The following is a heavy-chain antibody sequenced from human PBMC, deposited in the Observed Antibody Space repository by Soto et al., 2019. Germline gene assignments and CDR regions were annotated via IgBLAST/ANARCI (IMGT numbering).Heavy chain of an antibody. CDR3: ARDRETTVTTLSENWFDP. V-gene: IGHV4-30-4*01. D-gene: IGHD4-17*01. J-gene: IGHJ5*02. Sequence: QVQLQESGPGLVKPSQTLSLTCTVSGGSISSGDYYWSWIRQPPGKGLEWIGYIYYSGSTYYNPSLKSRVTISVDTSKNQFSLKLSSVTAADTAVYYCARDRETTVTTLSENWFDPWGQGTLVTVSS. CDR2: IYYSGST. CDR1: GGSISSGDYY.